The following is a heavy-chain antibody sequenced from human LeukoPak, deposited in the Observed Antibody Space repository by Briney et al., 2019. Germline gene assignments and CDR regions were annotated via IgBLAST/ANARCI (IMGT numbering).Heavy chain of an antibody. CDR3: ARVRALLWFGGSMGPPYCYYGMDV. D-gene: IGHD3-10*01. Sequence: SSETLSLTCTVSGGSTSSYYWSWIRQPPGRGMEWIGYIYYSGSANYNPSLKSRVTISVDTSKNQFSLKLSSVAAADTAVYYCARVRALLWFGGSMGPPYCYYGMDVGGEGTTVTVS. CDR2: IYYSGSA. J-gene: IGHJ6*02. V-gene: IGHV4-59*01. CDR1: GGSTSSYY.